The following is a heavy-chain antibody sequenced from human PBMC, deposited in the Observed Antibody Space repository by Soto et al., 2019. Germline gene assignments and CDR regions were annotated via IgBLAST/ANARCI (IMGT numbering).Heavy chain of an antibody. J-gene: IGHJ4*02. CDR1: GFTFKTFV. D-gene: IGHD2-21*02. V-gene: IGHV3-48*02. CDR3: VRQRGVMTDFAYFDS. Sequence: RGVLRLSCAASGFTFKTFVMNWVRQAPGKGLEWVSYISGTTDTINFADSVRGRFTISRDNAKNSMFLQMDSLRDADTAVYYCVRQRGVMTDFAYFDSWGQGTLVTVS. CDR2: ISGTTDTI.